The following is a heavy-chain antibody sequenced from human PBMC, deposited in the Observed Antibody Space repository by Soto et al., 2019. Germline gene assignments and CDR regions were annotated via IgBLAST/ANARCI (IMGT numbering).Heavy chain of an antibody. CDR3: ARQDSRGYAY. V-gene: IGHV5-51*01. CDR2: IFPGDSDT. CDR1: GYIFTSNW. D-gene: IGHD6-19*01. J-gene: IGHJ4*02. Sequence: AXESLTISCKGSGYIFTSNWIALVRQMPGKGLEWMGIIFPGDSDTTYSPSFHGQVTISADKSISTTYLQWSGLKASDMAIYYCARQDSRGYAYWGQGTVVTVSS.